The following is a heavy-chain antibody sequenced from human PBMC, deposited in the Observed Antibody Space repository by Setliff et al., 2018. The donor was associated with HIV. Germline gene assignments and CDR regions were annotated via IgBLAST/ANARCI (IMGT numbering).Heavy chain of an antibody. D-gene: IGHD3-16*01. CDR1: GGSMRSNIYY. J-gene: IGHJ4*02. CDR2: IHLSDT. Sequence: SETLSLTCSVSGGSMRSNIYYWGWIRLSPTKGLEWIGSIHLSDTYYNPSLKSRVTISVDTSKDQFSLKLTSLTAADTAVYYCARDMMRWFVMVPGATWGYFDSWGQGALVTVSS. V-gene: IGHV4-39*07. CDR3: ARDMMRWFVMVPGATWGYFDS.